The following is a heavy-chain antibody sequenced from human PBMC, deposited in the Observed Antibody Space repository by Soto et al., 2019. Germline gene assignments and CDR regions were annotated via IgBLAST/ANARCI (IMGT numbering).Heavy chain of an antibody. Sequence: GESLRLSCATSGFTFSDYYMSWIRQAPGKGLEWVSYIGTRGNTKYYADSVRGRFTISRDNAKNSLYLQMNSLRADDTAVYYCARDGTEYYGEYYDYWGQGIPVTVSS. CDR2: IGTRGNTK. J-gene: IGHJ4*02. CDR1: GFTFSDYY. D-gene: IGHD4-17*01. CDR3: ARDGTEYYGEYYDY. V-gene: IGHV3-11*01.